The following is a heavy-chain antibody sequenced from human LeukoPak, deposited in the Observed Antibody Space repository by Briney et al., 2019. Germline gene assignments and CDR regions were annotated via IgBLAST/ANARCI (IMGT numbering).Heavy chain of an antibody. CDR3: ARLGYDGSGFHGY. D-gene: IGHD3-22*01. Sequence: PSETVSLNCTVSGGSISSYYWSWIRKPPGKGLEWRGYIYYSGTTNYNPSLKSRVTISVDTSKNQFSLKLSSVTAADTAVYYCARLGYDGSGFHGYWGQGTVVTVSS. J-gene: IGHJ4*02. CDR2: IYYSGTT. V-gene: IGHV4-59*01. CDR1: GGSISSYY.